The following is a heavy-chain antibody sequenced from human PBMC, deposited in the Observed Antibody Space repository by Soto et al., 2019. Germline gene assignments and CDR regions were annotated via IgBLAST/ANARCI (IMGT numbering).Heavy chain of an antibody. V-gene: IGHV4-39*07. Sequence: SETLSLTCAVSGDSMSSSDYYWGWIRQPPGKGLEWIGCIYYSGSTNYNPSLQSRVTISVDTSKNQFSLKLSSVTAADTAVYYCARGRNDYGEYIWFDPWGQGTLVTVS. D-gene: IGHD4-17*01. CDR2: IYYSGST. J-gene: IGHJ5*02. CDR1: GDSMSSSDYY. CDR3: ARGRNDYGEYIWFDP.